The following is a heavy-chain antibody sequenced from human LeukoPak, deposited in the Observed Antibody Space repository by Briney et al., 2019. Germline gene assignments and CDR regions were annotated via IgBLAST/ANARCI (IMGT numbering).Heavy chain of an antibody. D-gene: IGHD3-10*01. J-gene: IGHJ6*03. CDR2: INPSGGST. Sequence: ASVTVSFKASGYTFTNYYMHWVRQAPGQGLEWMGIINPSGGSTSYAQKFQGRVTMTRDTSTSTVYMELSSLRSEDTAVYYCARSKWFGDYYYYMDVWGKGTTVTISS. V-gene: IGHV1-46*01. CDR1: GYTFTNYY. CDR3: ARSKWFGDYYYYMDV.